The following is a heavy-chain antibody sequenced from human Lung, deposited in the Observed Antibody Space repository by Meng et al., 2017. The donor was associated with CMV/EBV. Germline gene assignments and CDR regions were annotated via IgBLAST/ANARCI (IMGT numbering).Heavy chain of an antibody. V-gene: IGHV7-4-1*02. CDR1: GYTFSTYT. Sequence: QVHLGQSGTKFKNPGASVKVSCKAFGYTFSTYTLNWVRQAHGRGLEWMGWTSTNTGTTTYTQGFTGRFVFSLDTSVSTAYLQISSLKAEDTAVYYCARGGNFDPWGQGTLVTVSS. CDR2: TSTNTGTT. J-gene: IGHJ5*02. D-gene: IGHD2/OR15-2a*01. CDR3: ARGGNFDP.